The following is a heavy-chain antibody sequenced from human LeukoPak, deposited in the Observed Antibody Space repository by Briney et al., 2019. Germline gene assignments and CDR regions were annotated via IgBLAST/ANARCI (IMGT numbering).Heavy chain of an antibody. CDR2: INHSGST. J-gene: IGHJ5*02. CDR3: ARVTAVAGSWFDP. V-gene: IGHV4-34*01. D-gene: IGHD6-19*01. CDR1: GGSFSGYY. Sequence: SETLSLTCAVYGGSFSGYYWSWIRQPPGKGREWIGEINHSGSTNYNPSLKSRVTISVDTSKNQFSLKLSSVTAADTAVYYCARVTAVAGSWFDPWGQGTLVTVSS.